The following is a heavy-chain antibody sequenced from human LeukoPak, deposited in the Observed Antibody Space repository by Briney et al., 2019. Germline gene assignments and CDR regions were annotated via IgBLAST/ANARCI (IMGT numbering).Heavy chain of an antibody. Sequence: GGSLRLSCAASGFTFSRYWMHWVRQAPGKGLEWVANINQDGSEEYYVDSVKGRFTISRDNSKNSVYLQITSLRAEDTAIYYCARPDTSPGGVWYYDYWGQGTLVTVSS. CDR3: ARPDTSPGGVWYYDY. J-gene: IGHJ4*02. D-gene: IGHD3-16*01. CDR1: GFTFSRYW. CDR2: INQDGSEE. V-gene: IGHV3-7*01.